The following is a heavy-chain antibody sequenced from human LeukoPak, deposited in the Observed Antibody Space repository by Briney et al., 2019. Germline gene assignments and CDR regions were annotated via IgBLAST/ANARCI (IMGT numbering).Heavy chain of an antibody. Sequence: GGSLRLSCAASGFTFSRYGMHWVRQAPGKGLEWVAVISYDGSNKYYADSVKGRFTISRDNSKNTLYLQMNSLRSEDTAVYYCAKLNNAGYCTDGVCDYWGQGTLVTVSS. V-gene: IGHV3-30*18. J-gene: IGHJ4*02. D-gene: IGHD2-8*01. CDR1: GFTFSRYG. CDR3: AKLNNAGYCTDGVCDY. CDR2: ISYDGSNK.